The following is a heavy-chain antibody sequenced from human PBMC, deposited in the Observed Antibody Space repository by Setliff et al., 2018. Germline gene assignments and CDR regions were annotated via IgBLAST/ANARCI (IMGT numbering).Heavy chain of an antibody. CDR3: ARDFFYGSGSQAAGGMDV. CDR1: GYTFTAYY. Sequence: ASVKVSCKASGYTFTAYYMHWVRQAPGQGLEWMGWINPNSGDTNYAQNFQGRVTMTRDTSISTAYMELSRLRSDDTAVYYCARDFFYGSGSQAAGGMDVWGQGTTVTVSS. J-gene: IGHJ6*02. V-gene: IGHV1-2*02. D-gene: IGHD3-10*01. CDR2: INPNSGDT.